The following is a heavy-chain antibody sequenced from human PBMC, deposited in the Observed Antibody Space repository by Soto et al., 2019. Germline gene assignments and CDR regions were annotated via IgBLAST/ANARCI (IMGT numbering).Heavy chain of an antibody. Sequence: ASVKVSCKASGYTFTGYYMHWVRQAPGQGLEWMGWINPNSGGTNYAQKFQGRVTMTRDTSISTAYMELSRLRSDDTAVYYCARSRDGYSFYFYYGMDVWGQGTTVTVSS. CDR1: GYTFTGYY. D-gene: IGHD4-4*01. J-gene: IGHJ6*02. CDR3: ARSRDGYSFYFYYGMDV. CDR2: INPNSGGT. V-gene: IGHV1-2*02.